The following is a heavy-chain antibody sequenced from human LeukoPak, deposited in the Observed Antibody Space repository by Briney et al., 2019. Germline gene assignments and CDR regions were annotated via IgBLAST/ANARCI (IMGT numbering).Heavy chain of an antibody. Sequence: SETLSLTCAVYGGSFSGYYWTWIRQPPGKGLEWIGEISHSERTNSNPSLKSRVTMSLDTSKNQFSLKLTSVTAADTAVYYCARLRQIVAANADPSSGFDHWGQGTLVTASS. V-gene: IGHV4-34*01. CDR2: ISHSERT. J-gene: IGHJ4*02. CDR3: ARLRQIVAANADPSSGFDH. CDR1: GGSFSGYY. D-gene: IGHD6-25*01.